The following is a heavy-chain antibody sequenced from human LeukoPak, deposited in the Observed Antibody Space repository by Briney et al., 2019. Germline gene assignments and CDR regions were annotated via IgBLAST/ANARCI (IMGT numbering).Heavy chain of an antibody. J-gene: IGHJ5*02. D-gene: IGHD1-26*01. CDR3: AKSDYFDP. V-gene: IGHV3-74*01. Sequence: PGGSLRLSCAASGFTFSDYWMSWVRQAPGKGLVWVSRIKSDGSIANYADSVKGRFSISRDNAKNTLYLQMNGLRAEDTAFYYCAKSDYFDPWGLGTLVTVSS. CDR2: IKSDGSIA. CDR1: GFTFSDYW.